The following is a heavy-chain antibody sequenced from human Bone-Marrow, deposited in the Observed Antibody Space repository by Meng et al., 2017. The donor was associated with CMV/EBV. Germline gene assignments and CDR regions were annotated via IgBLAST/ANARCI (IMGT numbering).Heavy chain of an antibody. Sequence: SGLTLVKPTEPLTLTCTVSGFSLSNARMGVSWIRQPPGKALEWLAHIFSNDEKSYSTSLKSRLTTSKDTSKSQVVLTMTNMDPVDTATYYCARIPSVVRYYFDYWGQGKLVPVSS. J-gene: IGHJ4*02. CDR3: ARIPSVVRYYFDY. V-gene: IGHV2-26*01. CDR2: IFSNDEK. D-gene: IGHD2-15*01. CDR1: GFSLSNARMG.